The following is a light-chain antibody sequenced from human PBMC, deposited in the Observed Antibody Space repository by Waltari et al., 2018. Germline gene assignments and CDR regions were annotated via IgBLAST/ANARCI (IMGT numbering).Light chain of an antibody. J-gene: IGLJ1*01. CDR2: DGS. V-gene: IGLV2-23*01. CDR1: SSDVGSNNL. CDR3: CSDAGSSTYV. Sequence: QSALTQPASVSGSPGQSITISCTGTSSDVGSNNLVSWYQQHPGKAPKLMIYDGSKRRAGVSNRFSGSKSGNTASLTISGLQAEDEADYYCCSDAGSSTYVFGTGTKVTVL.